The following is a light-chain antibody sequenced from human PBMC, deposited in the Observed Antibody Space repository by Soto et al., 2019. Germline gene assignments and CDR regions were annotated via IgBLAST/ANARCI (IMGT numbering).Light chain of an antibody. CDR1: QTISSW. CDR3: QHYNSYSEA. V-gene: IGKV1-5*03. CDR2: KAS. Sequence: DIQQTQSPSTLSGSVRDTVTIASRASQTISSWLAWYQQKPGKATKLLIYKASTLKSGVPSRFSGSGSGTEFTLTISSLQPDDFATYYCQHYNSYSEACGQGTKVDI. J-gene: IGKJ1*01.